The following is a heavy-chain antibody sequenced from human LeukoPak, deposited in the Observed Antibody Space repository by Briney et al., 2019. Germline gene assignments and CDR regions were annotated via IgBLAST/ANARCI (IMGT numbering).Heavy chain of an antibody. CDR2: ISSSSSYI. D-gene: IGHD2-2*03. CDR3: ARDSVDIVVVPAAFSY. CDR1: GFTFSSYS. J-gene: IGHJ4*02. Sequence: GGSLRRSCAASGFTFSSYSMNWVRQAPGKGLEWVSSISSSSSYIYYADSVKGRFTISRDNAKNSLYLQMNSLRAEDTAVYYCARDSVDIVVVPAAFSYWGQGTLVTVSS. V-gene: IGHV3-21*01.